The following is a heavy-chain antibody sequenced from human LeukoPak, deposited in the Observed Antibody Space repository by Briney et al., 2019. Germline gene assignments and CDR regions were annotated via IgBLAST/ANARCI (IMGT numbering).Heavy chain of an antibody. CDR2: IYPGDSDT. D-gene: IGHD3-22*01. CDR3: ARGDKYYYDSCGYYFDY. Sequence: GEALKISCKGSGYSFTSYWIGWVRQMPGKGLEWMGIIYPGDSDTRYSPSFQGQVTISADKSISTAYLQWSSLKASDTAMYYCARGDKYYYDSCGYYFDYWGQGTLVTVSS. V-gene: IGHV5-51*01. CDR1: GYSFTSYW. J-gene: IGHJ4*02.